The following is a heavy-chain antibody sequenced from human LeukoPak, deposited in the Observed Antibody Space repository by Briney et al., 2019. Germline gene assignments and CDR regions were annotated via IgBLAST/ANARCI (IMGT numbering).Heavy chain of an antibody. CDR3: ARGYCSGGSCYSGYFDY. Sequence: SETLSLTCTVSGGSISSYYWSWIRQPPGKGLEWVGYIYYSGSTNYNPSLKSRVTISVDTSKNQFSLKLSSVTAADTAVYYCARGYCSGGSCYSGYFDYWGQGTLVTVSS. D-gene: IGHD2-15*01. CDR1: GGSISSYY. J-gene: IGHJ4*02. CDR2: IYYSGST. V-gene: IGHV4-59*01.